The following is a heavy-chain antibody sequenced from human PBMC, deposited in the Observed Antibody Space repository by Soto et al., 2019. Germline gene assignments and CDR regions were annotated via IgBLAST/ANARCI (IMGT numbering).Heavy chain of an antibody. V-gene: IGHV1-69*13. CDR2: IIPIFGTA. D-gene: IGHD3-3*01. Sequence: SVKVSCKASGDTFSSYAISWVRQAPGQGLEWMGGIIPIFGTANYAQKFQGRVTITADESTSTAYMELSSLRSEDTAVYYCASSITIFGVVIIPYGYWGQGALVTVSS. CDR3: ASSITIFGVVIIPYGY. CDR1: GDTFSSYA. J-gene: IGHJ4*02.